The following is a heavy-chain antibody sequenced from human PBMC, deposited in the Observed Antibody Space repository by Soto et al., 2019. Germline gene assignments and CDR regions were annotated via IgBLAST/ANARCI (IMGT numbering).Heavy chain of an antibody. Sequence: SETLSLTCPVSGCSISSSSYYWGWIRQPPGKGLEWIGSIYYSGSTYYNPSLKSRVTISVDTSKNQFSLKLSSVTAADTAVYYCARRGRGTYYYDSSGHKDVWGQGTTVTVSS. D-gene: IGHD3-22*01. V-gene: IGHV4-39*01. CDR2: IYYSGST. J-gene: IGHJ6*02. CDR1: GCSISSSSYY. CDR3: ARRGRGTYYYDSSGHKDV.